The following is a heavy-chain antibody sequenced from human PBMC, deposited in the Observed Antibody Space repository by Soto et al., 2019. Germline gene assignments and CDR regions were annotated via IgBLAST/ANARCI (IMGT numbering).Heavy chain of an antibody. CDR3: AHRIGDDFWSGYLQYNWFDP. CDR1: GFSLSTSGVG. D-gene: IGHD3-3*01. V-gene: IGHV2-5*02. Sequence: QITLKESGPTLVKPTQTLTLTCTFSGFSLSTSGVGVGWIRQPPGKALEWLALIYWDDDKRYSPSLKSRLTITNDTSKNQVVLTMTNMDPVDTATYYCAHRIGDDFWSGYLQYNWFDPWGQGTLVTVSS. CDR2: IYWDDDK. J-gene: IGHJ5*02.